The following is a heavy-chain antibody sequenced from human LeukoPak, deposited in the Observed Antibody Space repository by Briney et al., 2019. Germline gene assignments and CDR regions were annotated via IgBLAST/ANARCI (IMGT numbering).Heavy chain of an antibody. CDR1: GYTFTGYY. CDR3: ARDGVGAAAGYY. V-gene: IGHV1-2*02. J-gene: IGHJ4*02. D-gene: IGHD6-13*01. Sequence: GASVKVSCKASGYTFTGYYMHWVRQAPGQGLEWMGWINPNSGGTNYAQKFQGRVTMTRDTSTSTVYMELSSLRSEDTAVYYCARDGVGAAAGYYWGQGTLVTVSS. CDR2: INPNSGGT.